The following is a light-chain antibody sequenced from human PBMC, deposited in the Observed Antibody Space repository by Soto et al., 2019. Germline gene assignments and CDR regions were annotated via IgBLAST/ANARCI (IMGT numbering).Light chain of an antibody. CDR1: QTVGKD. J-gene: IGKJ5*01. CDR3: QQHGSSPIT. CDR2: GAS. V-gene: IGKV3-20*01. Sequence: IVLTQSPATLSLSPGERASLSCRASQTVGKDLAWYQVRPGQAPRLLVYGASSRATGIPDRFSGSGSGTDFTLTISRLEPEDFAVYYCQQHGSSPITFGQGTRLEIK.